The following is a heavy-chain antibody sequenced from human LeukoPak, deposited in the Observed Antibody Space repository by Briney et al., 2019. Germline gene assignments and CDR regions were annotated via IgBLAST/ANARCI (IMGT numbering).Heavy chain of an antibody. Sequence: SETLSLACTVSGGSISSSSYYWGGIRQPPGKGLEWIGSIYHSGTTSYNPSLKSRVTISVDTSKNQFSLKLSSVAAADTAVYYCARDKSSSSGGVNWFDPWGQGTLVTVSS. CDR2: IYHSGTT. V-gene: IGHV4-39*07. J-gene: IGHJ5*02. CDR1: GGSISSSSYY. D-gene: IGHD6-6*01. CDR3: ARDKSSSSGGVNWFDP.